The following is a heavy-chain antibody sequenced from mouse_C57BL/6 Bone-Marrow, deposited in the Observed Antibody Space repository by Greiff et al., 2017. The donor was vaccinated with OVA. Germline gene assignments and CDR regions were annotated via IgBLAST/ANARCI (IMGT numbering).Heavy chain of an antibody. V-gene: IGHV5-4*03. CDR1: GFTFSSYA. D-gene: IGHD1-1*01. CDR2: ISDGGSYT. Sequence: EVKLMESGGGLVKPGGSLKLSCAASGFTFSSYAMSWVRQTPEKRLEWVATISDGGSYTYYPDHVKGRFPISRDNAKNNLYLQLRHLKAEDTAIYYCARAVLLQSYYFDYWGQGTTLTVSS. CDR3: ARAVLLQSYYFDY. J-gene: IGHJ2*01.